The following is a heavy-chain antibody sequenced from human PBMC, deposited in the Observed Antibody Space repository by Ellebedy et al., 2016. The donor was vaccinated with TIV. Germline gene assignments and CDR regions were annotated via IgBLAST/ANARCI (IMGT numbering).Heavy chain of an antibody. V-gene: IGHV1-2*02. CDR2: INPDSGGT. D-gene: IGHD4/OR15-4a*01. CDR3: ARVLRATSGMDV. J-gene: IGHJ6*02. CDR1: GYIFTAYY. Sequence: ASVKVSCKTSGYIFTAYYIHWVRQAPGQGLEWMGWINPDSGGTTFPQRFHGRVTMTRDTSVNTVYMELSRLQSDDTAVYYCARVLRATSGMDVWGQGTTVTVS.